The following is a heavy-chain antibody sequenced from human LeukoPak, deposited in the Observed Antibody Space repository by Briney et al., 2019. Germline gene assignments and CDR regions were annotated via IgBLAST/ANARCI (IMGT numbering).Heavy chain of an antibody. CDR3: AKDTSSSPRGIDV. Sequence: PGGSLRLSCAASGFTFDDYAMHWVRQAPGKGLEWVSGISWNSGSIGYADSVKGRFTISRDNAKNTLYLQMNSLRAEDTALYYCAKDTSSSPRGIDVWGQGTTVTVSS. CDR1: GFTFDDYA. D-gene: IGHD6-19*01. CDR2: ISWNSGSI. V-gene: IGHV3-9*01. J-gene: IGHJ6*02.